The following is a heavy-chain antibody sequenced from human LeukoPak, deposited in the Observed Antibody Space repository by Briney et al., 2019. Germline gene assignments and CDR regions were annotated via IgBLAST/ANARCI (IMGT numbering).Heavy chain of an antibody. Sequence: GGSLRLSCAASGFTFSSYAMHWVRQAPGKGLEWVAVISYDGSNKYYADSVKGRFTISRDNSKNTPYLQMNSLRAEDTAVYYCARGLWLIDYRGQGTLVTVSS. CDR2: ISYDGSNK. V-gene: IGHV3-30-3*01. CDR3: ARGLWLIDY. J-gene: IGHJ4*02. D-gene: IGHD5-18*01. CDR1: GFTFSSYA.